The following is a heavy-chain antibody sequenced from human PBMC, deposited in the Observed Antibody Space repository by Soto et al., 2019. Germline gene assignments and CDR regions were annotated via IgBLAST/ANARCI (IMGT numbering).Heavy chain of an antibody. Sequence: SETLSLTCAVYGGSFSGYYWSWIRQPPGKGLEWIGEINHSGSTNYNPSLKSRVTISVDTSKNQFSLKLSSVTAADTAVYYCASGGDILTGSPGASYYYYGMDVWGQGTTVT. CDR1: GGSFSGYY. CDR2: INHSGST. D-gene: IGHD3-9*01. CDR3: ASGGDILTGSPGASYYYYGMDV. J-gene: IGHJ6*01. V-gene: IGHV4-34*01.